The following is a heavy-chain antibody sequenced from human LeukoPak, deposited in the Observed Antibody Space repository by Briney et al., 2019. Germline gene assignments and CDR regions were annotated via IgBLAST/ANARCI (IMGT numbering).Heavy chain of an antibody. Sequence: ASVKVSCKASGYTFTSYGISWVRQAPGQGLEWMGWISAYNGNTNYAQKLQGRVTMTTDTSTCTAYMELRSLRSDDTAVYYCARVAPYSYAPDYGMDVWGQGTTVTVSS. CDR3: ARVAPYSYAPDYGMDV. V-gene: IGHV1-18*01. CDR1: GYTFTSYG. D-gene: IGHD5-18*01. J-gene: IGHJ6*02. CDR2: ISAYNGNT.